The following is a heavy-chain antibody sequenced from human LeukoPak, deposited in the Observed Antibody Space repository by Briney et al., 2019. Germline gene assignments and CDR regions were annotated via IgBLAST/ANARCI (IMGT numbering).Heavy chain of an antibody. D-gene: IGHD2-8*02. CDR1: GYTFTGYY. V-gene: IGHV1-2*02. CDR3: ARAPVYFYYSTDPYGCWHNWFDP. Sequence: ASVKVSCTASGYTFTGYYIHWVRQAPGQGLEWMGWINPNTGGTTYAEKFQGRVTMTRDTSISTAYMELSRVTSDDTAVYYCARAPVYFYYSTDPYGCWHNWFDPWGQGTLVTVSS. J-gene: IGHJ5*02. CDR2: INPNTGGT.